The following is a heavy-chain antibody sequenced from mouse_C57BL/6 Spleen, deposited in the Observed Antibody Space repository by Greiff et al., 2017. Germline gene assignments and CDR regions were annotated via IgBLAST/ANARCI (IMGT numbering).Heavy chain of an antibody. J-gene: IGHJ4*01. D-gene: IGHD4-1*01. V-gene: IGHV1-55*01. Sequence: VQLKQPGAELVKPGASVKMSCKASGYTFTSYWITWVKQRPGQGLEWIGDIYPGSGSTNYNEKFKSKATLTVDTSSSTAYMQLSSLTSEDSAVYYCARGTGDYAMDYWGQGTSVTVSS. CDR1: GYTFTSYW. CDR2: IYPGSGST. CDR3: ARGTGDYAMDY.